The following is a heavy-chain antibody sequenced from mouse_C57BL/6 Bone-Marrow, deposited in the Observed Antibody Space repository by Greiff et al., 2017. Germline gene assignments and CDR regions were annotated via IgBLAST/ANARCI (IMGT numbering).Heavy chain of an antibody. V-gene: IGHV1-15*01. CDR3: TRFLFLAMDY. CDR1: GYTFTDYE. J-gene: IGHJ4*01. CDR2: IDPETGGT. Sequence: VQLQQSGAELVRPGASVTLSCKASGYTFTDYEMHWVKQTPLHGLEWIGAIDPETGGTAYNQKFKGKAILTADKSSSTAYMELRSLTSEDSAVYYCTRFLFLAMDYWGQGTSVTVSS. D-gene: IGHD6-5*01.